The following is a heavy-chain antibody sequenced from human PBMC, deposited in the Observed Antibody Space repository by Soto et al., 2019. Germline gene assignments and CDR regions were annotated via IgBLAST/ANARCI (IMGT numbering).Heavy chain of an antibody. J-gene: IGHJ4*02. V-gene: IGHV3-21*01. D-gene: IGHD6-13*01. Sequence: GSLRLSCAASGFTFSSYSMNWVRQAPGKGLEWVSSISSSSSFIYYADSVKGRFTISRDNAKNSLYLQMNSLRAEDTAVYYCARGVDLGYSSSPPDYWGQGTLVTVSS. CDR3: ARGVDLGYSSSPPDY. CDR2: ISSSSSFI. CDR1: GFTFSSYS.